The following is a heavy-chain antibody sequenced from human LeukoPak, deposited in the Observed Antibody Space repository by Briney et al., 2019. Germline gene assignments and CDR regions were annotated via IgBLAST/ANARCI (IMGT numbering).Heavy chain of an antibody. Sequence: SETLSLTCTVSGVSISSYYWSWIRQPAGKGLEWIGRIYTSGSTNYNPSLKSRVTMSVDTSKNQFSLKLSSVTAADTAVYYCARVSYYYGSGSYLVDYWGQGTLVTVSS. V-gene: IGHV4-4*07. CDR3: ARVSYYYGSGSYLVDY. CDR2: IYTSGST. CDR1: GVSISSYY. D-gene: IGHD3-10*01. J-gene: IGHJ4*02.